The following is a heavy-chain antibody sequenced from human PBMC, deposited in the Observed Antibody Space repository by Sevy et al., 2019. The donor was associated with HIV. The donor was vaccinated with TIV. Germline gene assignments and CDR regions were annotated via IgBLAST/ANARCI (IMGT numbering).Heavy chain of an antibody. CDR2: IWYDGSNK. D-gene: IGHD1-26*01. J-gene: IGHJ4*02. V-gene: IGHV3-33*08. Sequence: GGSLRLSCAASGFPFSSYAMSWVRQAPGKGLEWVAVIWYDGSNKYYADSVKGRFTISRDNSKNTLYLQVNSLRAEDTAVYYCARDRVGATGPDYWGQGTLVTVSS. CDR1: GFPFSSYA. CDR3: ARDRVGATGPDY.